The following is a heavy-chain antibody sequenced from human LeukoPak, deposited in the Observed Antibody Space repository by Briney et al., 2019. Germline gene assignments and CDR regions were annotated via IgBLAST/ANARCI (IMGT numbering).Heavy chain of an antibody. CDR3: ARDLGQYYDTSDNWFDP. CDR1: GFTFSSYG. V-gene: IGHV3-30*03. Sequence: GGSLRLSCAGSGFTFSSYGMHWVRQAPGKGLEWVAVIAYDAGDRYHGDSVKGRFTTSRDNAKNTLNLQMNSLRAEDTAVYYCARDLGQYYDTSDNWFDPWGQGTLVTVSS. J-gene: IGHJ5*02. CDR2: IAYDAGDR. D-gene: IGHD3-22*01.